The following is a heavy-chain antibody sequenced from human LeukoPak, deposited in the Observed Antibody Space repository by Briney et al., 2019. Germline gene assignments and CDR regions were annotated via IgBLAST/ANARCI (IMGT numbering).Heavy chain of an antibody. V-gene: IGHV4-34*01. D-gene: IGHD3-3*01. Sequence: SETLSLTCAVYGGSFSGYYWSWIRQPPGKGLEWIGEINHSGSTNYNPSLKSRVTISVDTSKNQFSLKLSSVTAADTAVYYCARGVQIFSQNWFDPWGQGTLVTVSS. CDR2: INHSGST. CDR1: GGSFSGYY. CDR3: ARGVQIFSQNWFDP. J-gene: IGHJ5*02.